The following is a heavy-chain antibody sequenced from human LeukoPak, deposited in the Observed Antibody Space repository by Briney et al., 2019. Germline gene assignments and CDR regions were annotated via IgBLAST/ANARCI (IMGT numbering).Heavy chain of an antibody. Sequence: GSLRLSCAASGFTFSSYAMSWVRQAPGKGLEWVSAISGSGGSTYYADSVKGRFTISRDNSKNTLYLQMNSLRAEDTAVYYCAKDSRYTTTPTHWGQGTLVTVSS. CDR1: GFTFSSYA. D-gene: IGHD1-20*01. CDR2: ISGSGGST. CDR3: AKDSRYTTTPTH. J-gene: IGHJ4*02. V-gene: IGHV3-23*01.